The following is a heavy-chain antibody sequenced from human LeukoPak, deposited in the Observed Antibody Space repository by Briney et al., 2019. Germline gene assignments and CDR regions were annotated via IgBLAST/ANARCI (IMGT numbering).Heavy chain of an antibody. D-gene: IGHD6-19*01. J-gene: IGHJ4*02. CDR2: IYYSGST. CDR3: ARRYSSGWYYFDY. V-gene: IGHV4-59*08. Sequence: SETLSLTCTVSGGSISSYYWSWIRQPPGKGLEWIGYIYYSGSTNYNPSLKSRVTISVDTSKNQFSLKLSSVTAADTAVYYCARRYSSGWYYFDYWGQGTLVTVSS. CDR1: GGSISSYY.